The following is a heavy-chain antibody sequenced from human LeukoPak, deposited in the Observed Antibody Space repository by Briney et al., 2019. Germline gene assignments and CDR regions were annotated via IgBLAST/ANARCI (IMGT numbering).Heavy chain of an antibody. CDR1: GASISSGGCS. Sequence: PSETLSLTCAVSGASISSGGCSWNWIRLPPGKGLEWIANIYHSGNTYYNPSPRSRVTISVDTSKNQFSLMLSSVTAADTALYYCARKKDYGDYVDYWGQGTLVTVSS. D-gene: IGHD4-17*01. V-gene: IGHV4-30-2*01. CDR3: ARKKDYGDYVDY. J-gene: IGHJ4*02. CDR2: IYHSGNT.